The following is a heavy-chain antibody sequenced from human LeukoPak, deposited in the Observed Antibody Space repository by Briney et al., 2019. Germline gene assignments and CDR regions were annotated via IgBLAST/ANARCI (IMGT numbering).Heavy chain of an antibody. CDR3: ARDLEGGNQWGAFEI. J-gene: IGHJ3*02. D-gene: IGHD3-16*01. CDR2: IYTSVRT. Sequence: SQTLSHTCSVSGGSISCGRYYWSWIRQPAGNGQEWIGRIYTSVRTNYNPSLKNRVTISVETSKNQFSLKLSSVTAADTAVYSCARDLEGGNQWGAFEIWGQRTMVTVSS. V-gene: IGHV4-61*02. CDR1: GGSISCGRYY.